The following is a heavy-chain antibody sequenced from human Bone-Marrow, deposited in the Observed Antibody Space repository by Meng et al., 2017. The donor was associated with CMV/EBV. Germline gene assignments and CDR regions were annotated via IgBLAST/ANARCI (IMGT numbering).Heavy chain of an antibody. CDR1: GFTFSSYA. Sequence: GESLKISCAASGFTFSSYAMSWVRQAPGKGLEWVSYISSSGSTIYYADSVKGRFTISRDNAKNSLYLQMNSLRAEDTAVYYCARLQDGSGYWGQGTLVTVSS. CDR3: ARLQDGSGY. J-gene: IGHJ4*02. V-gene: IGHV3-48*04. CDR2: ISSSGSTI. D-gene: IGHD3-10*01.